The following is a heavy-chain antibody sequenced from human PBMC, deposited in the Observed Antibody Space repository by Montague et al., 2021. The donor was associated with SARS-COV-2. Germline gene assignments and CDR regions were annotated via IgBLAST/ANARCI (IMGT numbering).Heavy chain of an antibody. Sequence: SETLSLTCTVSGGSVTSGDCYWTWIRRPPGKGLEWIGYIYNTGSTNYXPSLKSRVTISMDTSKNQFSLKVDSVSAADTAVYYCATEMPAYDVFDIWGQGTMVTVSS. CDR2: IYNTGST. V-gene: IGHV4-61*08. J-gene: IGHJ3*02. CDR1: GGSVTSGDCY. CDR3: ATEMPAYDVFDI. D-gene: IGHD2-2*01.